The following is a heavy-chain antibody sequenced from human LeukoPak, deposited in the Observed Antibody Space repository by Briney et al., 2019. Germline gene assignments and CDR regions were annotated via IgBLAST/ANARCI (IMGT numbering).Heavy chain of an antibody. CDR3: AKAYCSSSSCYPTY. J-gene: IGHJ4*02. CDR1: GFTFNNYG. Sequence: GGSLRLSCEASGFTFNNYGMHWVRQAPGKGLEWVAIISYDGTNEYYADSVKGRFTISRDNSKNTLYLQMNSLRAEDAATYYCAKAYCSSSSCYPTYWGQGTLVTVSS. V-gene: IGHV3-30*18. CDR2: ISYDGTNE. D-gene: IGHD2-2*01.